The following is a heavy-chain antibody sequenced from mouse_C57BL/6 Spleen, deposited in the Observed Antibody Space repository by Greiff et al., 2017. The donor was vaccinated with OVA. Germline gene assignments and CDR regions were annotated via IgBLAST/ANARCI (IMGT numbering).Heavy chain of an antibody. CDR3: ARGNGLFDY. Sequence: EVQLQESGPGLVKPSQSLSLTCSVTGYSFTSGYYWNWIRQFPGNKLEWMGYISYDGSNNYNPSLKNRISITRDTSKNQFFLKLNSVTTEDTATYYCARGNGLFDYWGQGTTLTVSS. CDR1: GYSFTSGYY. V-gene: IGHV3-6*01. D-gene: IGHD1-1*02. J-gene: IGHJ2*01. CDR2: ISYDGSN.